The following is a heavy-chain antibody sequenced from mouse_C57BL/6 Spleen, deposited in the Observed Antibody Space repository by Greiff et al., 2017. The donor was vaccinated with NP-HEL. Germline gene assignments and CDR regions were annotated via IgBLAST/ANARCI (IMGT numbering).Heavy chain of an antibody. CDR1: GFNIKDYY. Sequence: VQLKESGAELVKPGASVKLSCTASGFNIKDYYMHWVKQRTEQGLEWIGRIDPEDGETKYAPKFQGKATITADTSSNTAYLQLSSLTSEDTAVYYCASSITTVVATDWDGYAMDYWGQGTSVTVSS. CDR3: ASSITTVVATDWDGYAMDY. D-gene: IGHD1-1*01. CDR2: IDPEDGET. V-gene: IGHV14-2*01. J-gene: IGHJ4*01.